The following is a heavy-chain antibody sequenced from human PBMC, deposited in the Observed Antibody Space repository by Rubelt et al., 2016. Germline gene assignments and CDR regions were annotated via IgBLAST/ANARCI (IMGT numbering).Heavy chain of an antibody. CDR2: FYSGGST. Sequence: EVQLVESGGGQVKPGGSLRLSCVGSGFNFDTYTMNWVRQAPGKGLEWVSVFYSGGSTYYADSVKGRLTISRDNSKNTLYLEINSLKVEDTATHYCAREVRSASLLSYFHLWGRGTLVTVSS. D-gene: IGHD3-16*01. CDR3: AREVRSASLLSYFHL. J-gene: IGHJ2*01. CDR1: GFNFDTYT. V-gene: IGHV3-23*03.